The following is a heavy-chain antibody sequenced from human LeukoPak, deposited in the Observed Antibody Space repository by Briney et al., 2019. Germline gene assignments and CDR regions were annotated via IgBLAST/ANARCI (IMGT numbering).Heavy chain of an antibody. CDR3: ARDTNWGFDY. J-gene: IGHJ4*02. CDR2: ITSTSSAK. Sequence: PGASLRLSCAASGFTFSTNSMNWVRQAPGKGLEWISYITSTSSAKYYADSVKGRFTISRDNAKNLLYLQMNSLRDEDTALYYCARDTNWGFDYWGQGTLVTVSS. V-gene: IGHV3-48*02. CDR1: GFTFSTNS. D-gene: IGHD7-27*01.